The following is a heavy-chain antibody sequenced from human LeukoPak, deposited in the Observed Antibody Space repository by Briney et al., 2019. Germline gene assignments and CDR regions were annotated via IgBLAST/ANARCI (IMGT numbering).Heavy chain of an antibody. Sequence: ASVEVSCKASGGTFSSYAISWVRQAPGQGLEWMGGIIPIFGTANYAQKFQGRVTITADESTSTAYMELSSLRSEDTAVYYCARSDYYGSGEYYFDYWGQGTLVTVSS. V-gene: IGHV1-69*13. CDR3: ARSDYYGSGEYYFDY. D-gene: IGHD3-10*01. CDR1: GGTFSSYA. CDR2: IIPIFGTA. J-gene: IGHJ4*02.